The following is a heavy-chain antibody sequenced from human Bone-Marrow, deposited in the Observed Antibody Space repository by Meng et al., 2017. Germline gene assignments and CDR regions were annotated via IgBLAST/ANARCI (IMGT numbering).Heavy chain of an antibody. V-gene: IGHV3-23*01. CDR2: ISGSGGST. CDR3: AKGSYGDYFDY. J-gene: IGHJ4*02. D-gene: IGHD4-17*01. CDR1: GFTVSSNY. Sequence: GESLKISCAASGFTVSSNYMSWVRQAPGKGLEWVSAISGSGGSTFYADSVKGRFTISRDNSKNTLYLQMNSLRAEDTAVYYCAKGSYGDYFDYWGQGTLVTVSS.